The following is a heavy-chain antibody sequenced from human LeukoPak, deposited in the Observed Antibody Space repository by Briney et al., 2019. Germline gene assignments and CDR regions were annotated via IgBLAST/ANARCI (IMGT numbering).Heavy chain of an antibody. CDR2: ISYDGSNK. V-gene: IGHV3-30*18. Sequence: PGGSLRLSCAASAFTFSSYGMHWVRQAPGKGLEWVAVISYDGSNKSYADSVKGRFTISRDNSKNTLYLQMNSLRAEDTAVYYCAKDIVVVAAMIDYWGQGTLVTVSS. CDR1: AFTFSSYG. CDR3: AKDIVVVAAMIDY. D-gene: IGHD2-15*01. J-gene: IGHJ4*02.